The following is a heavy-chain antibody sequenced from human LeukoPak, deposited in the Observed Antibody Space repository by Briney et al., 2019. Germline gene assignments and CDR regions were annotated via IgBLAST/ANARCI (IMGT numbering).Heavy chain of an antibody. CDR2: MYYDGRNK. V-gene: IGHV3-30*04. Sequence: PGRSLRLSCSASGFVFSDYPLHWIRQSPGKGLEWVAVMYYDGRNKYYADSVKGRFTISRDNSKNTLYLQINSLRAEDTAVFYCARKVLVPAATGADAFDVWGRGTMVIVSS. CDR3: ARKVLVPAATGADAFDV. CDR1: GFVFSDYP. J-gene: IGHJ3*01. D-gene: IGHD2-2*01.